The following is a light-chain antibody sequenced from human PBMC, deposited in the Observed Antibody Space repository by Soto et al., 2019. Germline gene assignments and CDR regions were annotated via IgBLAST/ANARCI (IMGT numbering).Light chain of an antibody. CDR1: QSIGNN. V-gene: IGKV1-39*01. CDR3: QQSFRPHIT. CDR2: SAS. Sequence: MTQSPATLSASVGDRVTITCRASQSIGNNLNWYQQKSGEVPKLLIYSASSLQSGVPSRFSGSASGTDFTLSISNLQPEDFATYYCQQSFRPHITFGQGTRLEIK. J-gene: IGKJ5*01.